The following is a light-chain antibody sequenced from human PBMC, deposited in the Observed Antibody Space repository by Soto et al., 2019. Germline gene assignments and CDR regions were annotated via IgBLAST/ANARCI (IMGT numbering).Light chain of an antibody. CDR2: ESS. V-gene: IGLV2-23*01. Sequence: QPVLTQPASVSGSPGQSITISCTGTSSDVGSYNLVSWYQQHPGKAPKLIICESSKRPAGVSNRFSGSKSGNTASLTISGLQAEDEADYYCCSYAGSSSLGVFGTGTKVTGL. J-gene: IGLJ1*01. CDR3: CSYAGSSSLGV. CDR1: SSDVGSYNL.